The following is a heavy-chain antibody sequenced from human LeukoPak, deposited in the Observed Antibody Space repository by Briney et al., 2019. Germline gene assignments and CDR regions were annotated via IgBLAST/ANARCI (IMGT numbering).Heavy chain of an antibody. D-gene: IGHD1-26*01. Sequence: ASVKVSCKASGYAFTGYYMHWVRQAPGQGLEWMGWINPNSGGTNYAQKFQGRVTMTRDTSISTAYMELSRLRSDDTAVYYCARAPHTRGSYCWFDPWGQGTLVTVSS. J-gene: IGHJ5*02. V-gene: IGHV1-2*02. CDR2: INPNSGGT. CDR3: ARAPHTRGSYCWFDP. CDR1: GYAFTGYY.